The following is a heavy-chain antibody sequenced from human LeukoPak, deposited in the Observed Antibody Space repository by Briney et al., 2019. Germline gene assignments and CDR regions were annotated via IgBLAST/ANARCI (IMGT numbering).Heavy chain of an antibody. D-gene: IGHD5-12*01. CDR1: GYSFTSYW. CDR3: ARQRKRSAYDDYYFDY. V-gene: IGHV5-51*01. Sequence: GESLKISCEGSGYSFTSYWIGWVRQMPGKGLEWMGIIHPGDSDTRYNPSFQGQVTISADKSITTAYLQWSSLKASDTAMYFCARQRKRSAYDDYYFDYWGQGTLVTVSS. CDR2: IHPGDSDT. J-gene: IGHJ4*02.